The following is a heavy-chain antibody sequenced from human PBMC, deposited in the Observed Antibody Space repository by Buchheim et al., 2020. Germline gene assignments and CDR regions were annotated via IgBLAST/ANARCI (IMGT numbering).Heavy chain of an antibody. CDR3: ARSPSHNWLDP. J-gene: IGHJ5*02. Sequence: QVQLVESGGGVVQPGGSLRLSCEASGFTFTNYAMHWVRQAPGRGPEWVAVVTKEGRKQLYASYVKGRVTISRDNSRATLFLQMDSLTLADSALYYCARSPSHNWLDPWGQGTL. V-gene: IGHV3-30*04. CDR2: VTKEGRKQ. CDR1: GFTFTNYA.